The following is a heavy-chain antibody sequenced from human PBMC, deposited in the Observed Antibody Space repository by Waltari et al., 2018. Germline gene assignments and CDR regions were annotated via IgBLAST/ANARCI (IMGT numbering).Heavy chain of an antibody. CDR3: ARVPQVQGDTRGYYFDY. Sequence: QVQVVQSGAEVKKPGSSVKVSCKASGGTFSSYAISWVRQAPGQGLEWMGRIIPIFGTANYAQKFQGRVTITADKSTSTAYMELSSLRSEDTAVYYCARVPQVQGDTRGYYFDYWGQGTLVTVSS. CDR2: IIPIFGTA. V-gene: IGHV1-69*08. CDR1: GGTFSSYA. D-gene: IGHD3-10*01. J-gene: IGHJ4*02.